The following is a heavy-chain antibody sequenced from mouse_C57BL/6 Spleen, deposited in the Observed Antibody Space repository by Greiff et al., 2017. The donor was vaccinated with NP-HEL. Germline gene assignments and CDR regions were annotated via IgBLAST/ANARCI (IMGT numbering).Heavy chain of an antibody. CDR1: GYSITSGYD. J-gene: IGHJ4*01. V-gene: IGHV3-1*01. D-gene: IGHD2-1*01. CDR3: ARALFYYFAMDY. Sequence: EVKLVESGPGMVKPSQSLSLTCTVTGYSITSGYDWHWIRHFPGNKLEWMGYISYSGSTNYNPSLKSRISITHDTSKNHFFLKLNSVTTEDTATYYCARALFYYFAMDYWGQGTSVTVSS. CDR2: ISYSGST.